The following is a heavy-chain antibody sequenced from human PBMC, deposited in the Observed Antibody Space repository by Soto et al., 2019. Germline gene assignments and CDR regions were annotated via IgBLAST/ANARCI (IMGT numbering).Heavy chain of an antibody. Sequence: SETLSLTCSVSGGFLSSSNYYWSWIRQPPGKGLEWIGYIYHSGSTNYNPSLKSRVTISVDTSKNQFSLKVNSVNAADAAVYYCARGQLRFLGNRFDPWGQGTRVTVSS. D-gene: IGHD3-3*01. CDR2: IYHSGST. J-gene: IGHJ5*02. CDR1: GGFLSSSNYY. V-gene: IGHV4-61*01. CDR3: ARGQLRFLGNRFDP.